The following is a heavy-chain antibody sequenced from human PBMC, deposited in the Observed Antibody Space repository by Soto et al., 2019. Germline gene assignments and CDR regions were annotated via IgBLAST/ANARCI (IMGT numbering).Heavy chain of an antibody. J-gene: IGHJ6*02. CDR2: TIPIFGTA. Sequence: SVKVSCKASGGTFSSYAISWVRQAPGQGLEWMGGTIPIFGTANYAQKFQGRVTITADKSTSTAYMELSSLRSEDTAVYYCATLDQYSYGSDHPGYYYYGMDVWGQGTTVTVSS. CDR3: ATLDQYSYGSDHPGYYYYGMDV. CDR1: GGTFSSYA. V-gene: IGHV1-69*06. D-gene: IGHD5-18*01.